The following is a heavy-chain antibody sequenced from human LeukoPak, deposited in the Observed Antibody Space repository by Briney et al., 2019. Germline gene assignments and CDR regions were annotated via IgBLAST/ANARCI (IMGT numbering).Heavy chain of an antibody. CDR1: GFNFRDYW. CDR3: AREGYSGYDPFDY. CDR2: INEDGSEK. D-gene: IGHD5-12*01. J-gene: IGHJ4*02. V-gene: IGHV3-7*01. Sequence: GGSLRLSCAVSGFNFRDYWMSWVRQAPGKGLEWVANINEDGSEKYYVDSVKGRVTTSRDNAKNSLFLQMNSLRAEDTAVYYCAREGYSGYDPFDYWGQGTLVTVSS.